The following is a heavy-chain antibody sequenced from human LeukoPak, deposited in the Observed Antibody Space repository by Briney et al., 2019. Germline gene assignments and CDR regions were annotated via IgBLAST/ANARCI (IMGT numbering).Heavy chain of an antibody. J-gene: IGHJ6*02. Sequence: ASVKVSFKTSGYTFTDYYMQWVRQAPGQGREWMGWINPNRGGTKYAQKFQGRVTMTRDTSISTAYMEMSRLRRDDTDGYLRARGGSGSYPSYNCYYYGMDVWGQGTTVTVSS. CDR1: GYTFTDYY. CDR2: INPNRGGT. V-gene: IGHV1-2*02. D-gene: IGHD3-10*01. CDR3: ARGGSGSYPSYNCYYYGMDV.